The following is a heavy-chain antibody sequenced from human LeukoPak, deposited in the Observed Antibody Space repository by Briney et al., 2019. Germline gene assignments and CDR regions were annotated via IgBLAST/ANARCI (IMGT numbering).Heavy chain of an antibody. V-gene: IGHV1-2*02. Sequence: ASVKVSCKASGYTFTGYYMHWVRQAPGQGLEWMGWINPNSGGTNYAQKFQGGVTMTRDTSISTAYMELSRLRSDDTAVYYCARDRLGYCSSTSCFRFDPWGQGTLVTVSS. D-gene: IGHD2-2*01. CDR1: GYTFTGYY. J-gene: IGHJ5*02. CDR3: ARDRLGYCSSTSCFRFDP. CDR2: INPNSGGT.